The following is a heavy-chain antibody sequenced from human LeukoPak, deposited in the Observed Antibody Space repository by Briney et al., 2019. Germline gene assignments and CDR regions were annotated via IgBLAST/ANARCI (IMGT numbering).Heavy chain of an antibody. CDR1: GGSISSGDYY. CDR2: IYYSGST. CDR3: AREGFGEALRFDP. J-gene: IGHJ5*02. D-gene: IGHD3-10*01. V-gene: IGHV4-30-4*01. Sequence: SQTLSLTCTVSGGSISSGDYYWSWIRQPPGKGLEWIGYIYYSGSTYYNPSLKSRVTISVDTSKNQFSLKLSSVTAADTAVYYCAREGFGEALRFDPWGQGTLVTVSS.